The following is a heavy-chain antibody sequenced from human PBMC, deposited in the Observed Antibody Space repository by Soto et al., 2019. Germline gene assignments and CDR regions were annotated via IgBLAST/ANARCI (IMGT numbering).Heavy chain of an antibody. J-gene: IGHJ4*02. V-gene: IGHV3-33*01. D-gene: IGHD6-6*01. CDR2: IWDDGTEQ. CDR3: ARGDRPDFDY. CDR1: RFTFSGYG. Sequence: GGSLRLSCAASRFTFSGYGMHWVRQAPGKGLEWVAVIWDDGTEQFYADSVKGRSTISRDNSKNTLYLQMNSLRAEDTAIYYCARGDRPDFDYWGQGTLVTVSS.